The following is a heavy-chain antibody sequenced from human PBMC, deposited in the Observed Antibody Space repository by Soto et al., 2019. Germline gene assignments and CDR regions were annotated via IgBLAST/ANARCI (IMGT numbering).Heavy chain of an antibody. Sequence: QVQLVESGGGVVQPGRSLRLSCGASGFSFSSYGMHWVRQAPGKGLEWVAVISVDGSTKYYGDSVKGRFTVSRDNSKNTLYLQMNSLRAEDTAVYYCAKSKNMGGNDFRVDCWGQGTLVTVSS. CDR3: AKSKNMGGNDFRVDC. V-gene: IGHV3-30*18. D-gene: IGHD5-12*01. CDR1: GFSFSSYG. CDR2: ISVDGSTK. J-gene: IGHJ4*02.